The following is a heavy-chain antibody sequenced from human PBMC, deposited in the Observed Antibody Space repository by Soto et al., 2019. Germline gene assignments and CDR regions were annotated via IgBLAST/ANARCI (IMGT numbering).Heavy chain of an antibody. Sequence: QVQLVESGGGVVQPGRSLRLSCAASGFTFSSYGMHWVRQAPGKGLEWVAVISYDGSNKYYADSVKGRFTISRDNSKNTLYLQMNSLRAEDTAVYDCAKDAADIAARPPGGMDVWGQGTTVTVSS. V-gene: IGHV3-30*18. CDR1: GFTFSSYG. CDR3: AKDAADIAARPPGGMDV. D-gene: IGHD6-6*01. CDR2: ISYDGSNK. J-gene: IGHJ6*02.